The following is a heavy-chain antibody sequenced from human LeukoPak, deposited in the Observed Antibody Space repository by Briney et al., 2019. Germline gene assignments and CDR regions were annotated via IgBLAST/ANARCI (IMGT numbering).Heavy chain of an antibody. D-gene: IGHD1-1*01. J-gene: IGHJ6*03. Sequence: GASVKVSCKASGGTFSSYAISWVRQAPGQGLEWMGLINPGGDSTSYVQKFQGRVTLTRDMSTSTVYMELNSLRSEDTAVYYCARDVWTRSYYYYYYMDVWGKGTTVTVSS. CDR2: INPGGDST. CDR1: GGTFSSYA. V-gene: IGHV1-46*01. CDR3: ARDVWTRSYYYYYYMDV.